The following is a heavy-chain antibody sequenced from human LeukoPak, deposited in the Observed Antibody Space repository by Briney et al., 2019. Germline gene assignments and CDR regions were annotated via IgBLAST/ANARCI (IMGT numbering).Heavy chain of an antibody. CDR1: GGSISSSSYY. D-gene: IGHD3-22*01. CDR2: IYYSGST. CDR3: ASSTYYYDSSGYYPLSY. V-gene: IGHV4-39*07. J-gene: IGHJ4*02. Sequence: SETLSLTCTVSGGSISSSSYYWGWIRQPPGKGLEWIGSIYYSGSTYYNPSLKSRVTISVDTSKNQFSLKLSSVTAADTAVYYCASSTYYYDSSGYYPLSYWGQGTLVTVSS.